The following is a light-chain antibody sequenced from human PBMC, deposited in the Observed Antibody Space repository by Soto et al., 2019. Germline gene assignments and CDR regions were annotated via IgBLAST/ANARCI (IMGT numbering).Light chain of an antibody. Sequence: VPTQSPDSVAGSLGERATIKCKSSQSVLYSSNNKNYLAWYQQKPGQPPKLLIYWASTRESGVPDRFSGSGSGTDFTLTISSLQAEDVAVYYCQQYYSTPPTFGQGAKVDI. CDR2: WAS. CDR3: QQYYSTPPT. J-gene: IGKJ1*01. CDR1: QSVLYSSNNKNY. V-gene: IGKV4-1*01.